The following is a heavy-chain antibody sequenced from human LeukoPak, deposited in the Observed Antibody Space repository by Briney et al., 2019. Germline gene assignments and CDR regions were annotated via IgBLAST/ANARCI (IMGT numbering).Heavy chain of an antibody. CDR1: GGSISSGDYY. J-gene: IGHJ4*02. Sequence: SQTLSLTCTVSGGSISSGDYYWSWIRQPPGKGLEWIGYIYYSGSTYYNPSLKSRGTMSVDTSKNQFSLNMTSVSAADTAVYYCARDREDSGDYYLDSWGQGTLVTVSS. CDR3: ARDREDSGDYYLDS. D-gene: IGHD4-17*01. V-gene: IGHV4-30-4*01. CDR2: IYYSGST.